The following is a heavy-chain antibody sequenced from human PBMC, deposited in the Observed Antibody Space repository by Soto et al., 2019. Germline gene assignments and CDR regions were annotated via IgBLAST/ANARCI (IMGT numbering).Heavy chain of an antibody. J-gene: IGHJ4*02. Sequence: EVHLVESGGGLVQPGRSLRLSCAASGFTFDDYAMHWVRQVPGKGLEWVSSISWNSGNIVYADSVKGRFTISRDSANNSLYLQMNSLRTEDTALYFCAKGAVTSIFGYFDYWGQGTHVTVSS. D-gene: IGHD3-3*01. CDR2: ISWNSGNI. CDR3: AKGAVTSIFGYFDY. CDR1: GFTFDDYA. V-gene: IGHV3-9*01.